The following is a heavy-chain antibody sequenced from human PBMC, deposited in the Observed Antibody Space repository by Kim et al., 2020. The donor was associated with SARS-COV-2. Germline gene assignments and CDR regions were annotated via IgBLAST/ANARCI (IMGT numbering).Heavy chain of an antibody. Sequence: SVKVSCKASGGTFSSYAISWVRQAPGQGLEWMGRIIPILGIANYAQKFQGRVTITADKSTSTAYMELSSLRSEDTAVYYCARDSNTIFGVVRGVDVWGKGTTVTVSS. CDR3: ARDSNTIFGVVRGVDV. CDR2: IIPILGIA. J-gene: IGHJ6*04. V-gene: IGHV1-69*04. D-gene: IGHD3-3*01. CDR1: GGTFSSYA.